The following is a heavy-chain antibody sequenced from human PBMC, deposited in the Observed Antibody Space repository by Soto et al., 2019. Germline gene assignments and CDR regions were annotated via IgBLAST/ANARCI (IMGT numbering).Heavy chain of an antibody. CDR3: ARLIRDIVVVVAATLGDY. J-gene: IGHJ4*02. CDR2: IYYSGST. CDR1: GGSISSSSYY. D-gene: IGHD2-15*01. Sequence: QLQLQESGPGLVKPSETLSLTCTVSGGSISSSSYYWGWIRQPPGKGLEWIGSIYYSGSTYYNPSLKSRVTISVDTSTNQFSLKLSSVTAADTAVYYCARLIRDIVVVVAATLGDYWGQGTLVTVSS. V-gene: IGHV4-39*01.